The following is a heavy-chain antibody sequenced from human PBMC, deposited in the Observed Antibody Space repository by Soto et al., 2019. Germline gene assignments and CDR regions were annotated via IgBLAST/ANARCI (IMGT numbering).Heavy chain of an antibody. Sequence: ASVKVSCKASGYTFTSYGISWVRQAPGQGLEWMGWISAYNGNTNYAQKLQGRVTMTTDTSTSTAYMELRSLRSDDTAVYYCARDGRFLEWLSNRGRANNDYWGQGTLVTVSS. J-gene: IGHJ4*02. CDR1: GYTFTSYG. CDR2: ISAYNGNT. V-gene: IGHV1-18*01. CDR3: ARDGRFLEWLSNRGRANNDY. D-gene: IGHD3-3*01.